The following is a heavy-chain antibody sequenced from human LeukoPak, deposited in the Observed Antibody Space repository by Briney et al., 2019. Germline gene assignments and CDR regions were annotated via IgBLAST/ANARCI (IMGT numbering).Heavy chain of an antibody. CDR1: DYSISSGYF. Sequence: PSETLSLTCTVSDYSISSGYFWGWIRKSPGKGLEWIGSIYHSGSTYYNPSLKGRVTISVDTSKNDFSLKLSSVTAADTAVYYCAISLGSGSPKDYWGQGTLVTVSS. CDR2: IYHSGST. CDR3: AISLGSGSPKDY. V-gene: IGHV4-38-2*02. D-gene: IGHD3-10*01. J-gene: IGHJ4*02.